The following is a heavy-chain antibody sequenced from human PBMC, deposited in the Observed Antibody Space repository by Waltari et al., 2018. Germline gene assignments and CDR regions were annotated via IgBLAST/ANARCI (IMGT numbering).Heavy chain of an antibody. D-gene: IGHD2-21*01. CDR3: ARGGAYCGGDCYPHLDY. V-gene: IGHV4-59*01. J-gene: IGHJ4*02. Sequence: QVQLQESGPRLVKPSETLSLTCTVSGDSISSYYWSWIRQPPGKGLEWIGYIYYNGSTSYNPSLKSRVTVSVDTSKNQLSLKLSSVTAADTAVYYCARGGAYCGGDCYPHLDYWGQGTLVTVSS. CDR2: IYYNGST. CDR1: GDSISSYY.